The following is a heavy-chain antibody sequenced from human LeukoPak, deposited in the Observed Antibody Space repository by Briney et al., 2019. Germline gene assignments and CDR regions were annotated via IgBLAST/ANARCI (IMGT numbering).Heavy chain of an antibody. J-gene: IGHJ4*02. D-gene: IGHD6-19*01. CDR1: GGSISSYY. Sequence: SETLSLTCSVSGGSISSYYWSWIRQPPGKGLEWIGNISDTGSTDYDPSLKSRVTMSVDTSKNQFSLKLSSVTAADTAVYYCARALAGDVVDYFDYWGQGTLVTVSS. CDR2: ISDTGST. V-gene: IGHV4-59*12. CDR3: ARALAGDVVDYFDY.